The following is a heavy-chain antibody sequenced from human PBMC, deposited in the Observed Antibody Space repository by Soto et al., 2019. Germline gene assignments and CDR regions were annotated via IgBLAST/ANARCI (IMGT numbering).Heavy chain of an antibody. CDR2: INHSGST. CDR3: ARQNSAFDI. Sequence: PSETPALTFAFYGLSFSDYYWIWIRQPPGKGLEWIGEINHSGSTNYNPSLKSRVTISVDTSKNQFSLKLSSVTAADTAVYYCARQNSAFDIWGQGTMVNVSS. V-gene: IGHV4-34*01. J-gene: IGHJ3*02. CDR1: GLSFSDYY.